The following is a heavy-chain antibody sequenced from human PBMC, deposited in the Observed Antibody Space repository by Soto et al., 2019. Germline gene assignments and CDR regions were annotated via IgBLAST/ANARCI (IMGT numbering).Heavy chain of an antibody. CDR3: ARGTPGCFDP. CDR2: IFSGEIT. Sequence: LSLTCTVSGGSISSGAYCWSWIRQHPGKGPEWIGYIFSGEITNYNPSIKSRVTISVDTFQNQFSLKMTSVTAADTAVYFCARGTPGCFDPWGQGTLVTVSS. CDR1: GGSISSGAYC. V-gene: IGHV4-31*03. J-gene: IGHJ5*02. D-gene: IGHD3-10*01.